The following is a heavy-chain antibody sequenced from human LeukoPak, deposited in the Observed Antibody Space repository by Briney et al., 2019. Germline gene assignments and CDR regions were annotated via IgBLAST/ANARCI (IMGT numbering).Heavy chain of an antibody. CDR2: IHYSGST. V-gene: IGHV4-59*01. Sequence: SETLSLTCTVSGGSISSYYWSWIRQPPGKGLEWIGYIHYSGSTSYNPSLKSRVTISVDTSKNQFSLKLSSVTAADTAVYYCARRGEGTAMVGYYFDYWGQGTLVTVSS. CDR3: ARRGEGTAMVGYYFDY. J-gene: IGHJ4*02. CDR1: GGSISSYY. D-gene: IGHD5-18*01.